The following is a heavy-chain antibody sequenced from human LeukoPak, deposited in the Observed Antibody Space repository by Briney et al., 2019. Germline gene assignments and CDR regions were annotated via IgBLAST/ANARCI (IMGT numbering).Heavy chain of an antibody. Sequence: SETLSLTCTVSGDSINDHYWSWIRQPPGEGLGWIGYIYSSVSTNYNPSLKSRVTISIDTSKSQFSLKLTSVTAADTGVYYCARQRWSGNTFYRVDQLYYMDVWGKGTTVTVSS. V-gene: IGHV4-4*09. J-gene: IGHJ6*03. CDR2: IYSSVST. CDR1: GDSINDHY. D-gene: IGHD3-3*01. CDR3: ARQRWSGNTFYRVDQLYYMDV.